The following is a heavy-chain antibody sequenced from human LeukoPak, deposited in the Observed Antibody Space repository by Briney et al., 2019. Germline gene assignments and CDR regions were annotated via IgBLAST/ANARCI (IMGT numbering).Heavy chain of an antibody. CDR2: INAGNGIT. J-gene: IGHJ6*02. CDR1: GYTFTSYA. V-gene: IGHV1-3*01. Sequence: GASVKVSRKASGYTFTSYAMHWVRQAPGQRLEWMGWINAGNGITKYSQKFQGRVTITRDTSASTAYMELSSLRSEDTAVYYCARSWNIYYYYGMDVWGQGTTVTVSS. D-gene: IGHD1/OR15-1a*01. CDR3: ARSWNIYYYYGMDV.